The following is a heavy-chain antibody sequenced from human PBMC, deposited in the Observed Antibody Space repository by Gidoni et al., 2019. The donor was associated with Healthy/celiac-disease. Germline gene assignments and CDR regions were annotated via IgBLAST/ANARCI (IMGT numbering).Heavy chain of an antibody. CDR1: GFTFSSYA. J-gene: IGHJ6*02. CDR3: ARDQEYCSSTSCAYYYYGMDV. V-gene: IGHV3-30-3*01. CDR2: ISYDGSNK. Sequence: QVQLVESGGGVVQPGRPLRLSCAASGFTFSSYAMHWVRQAPGKGLEWVAVISYDGSNKYYADSVKGRFTISRDNSKNTLYLQMNSLRAEDTAVYYCARDQEYCSSTSCAYYYYGMDVWGQGTTVTVSS. D-gene: IGHD2-2*01.